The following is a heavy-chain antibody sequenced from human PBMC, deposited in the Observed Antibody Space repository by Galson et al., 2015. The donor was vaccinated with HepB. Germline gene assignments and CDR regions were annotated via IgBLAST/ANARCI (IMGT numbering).Heavy chain of an antibody. V-gene: IGHV3-23*01. D-gene: IGHD2-2*01. CDR3: AKGLYCSSTSCYYYYMDV. CDR1: GFTFSSYA. Sequence: SLRLSCAASGFTFSSYAMSWVRQAPGKGLEWVSAISGSGGSTYYADSVKGRFTISRDNSKNTLYLQMNSLRAEDTAVYYCAKGLYCSSTSCYYYYMDVWGKGTTVTVSS. CDR2: ISGSGGST. J-gene: IGHJ6*03.